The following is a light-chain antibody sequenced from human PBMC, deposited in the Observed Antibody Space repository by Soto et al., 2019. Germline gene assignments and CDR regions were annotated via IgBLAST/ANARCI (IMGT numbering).Light chain of an antibody. CDR2: AAS. Sequence: IQLTKSPSTLSASAGDRVTITCRASQCFXSWFAWYQQKPGKAPKLLXDAASSLQRGGPSRLSGSGSGTDFTLIISSLQPEDFATFYCQQSYNITITFGQGTRLEI. V-gene: IGKV1-39*01. CDR1: QCFXSW. CDR3: QQSYNITIT. J-gene: IGKJ5*01.